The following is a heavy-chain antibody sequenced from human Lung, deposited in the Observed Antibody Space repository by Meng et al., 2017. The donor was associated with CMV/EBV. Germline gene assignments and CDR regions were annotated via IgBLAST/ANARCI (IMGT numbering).Heavy chain of an antibody. CDR1: GDCMTKHNW. J-gene: IGHJ1*01. CDR3: LRRSGGSV. D-gene: IGHD3-10*01. CDR2: IPHRGSS. Sequence: HVQLRESGPALVKSSETLSITCAVSGDCMTKHNWWAWVRQPPGKGLEWIGEIPHRGSSAYNPSLKSRVSMSIDKSKNQFSLKLTSVTAADTAVYHCLRRSGGSVWGQGTLVTVSS. V-gene: IGHV4-4*02.